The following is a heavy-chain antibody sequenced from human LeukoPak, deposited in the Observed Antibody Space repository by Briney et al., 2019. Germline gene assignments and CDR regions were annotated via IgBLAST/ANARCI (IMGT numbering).Heavy chain of an antibody. CDR2: ISAYSGNT. J-gene: IGHJ4*02. D-gene: IGHD3-3*01. Sequence: ASVKVSCKASLYTFTNYGISWVRQAPGQGLEWMGWISAYSGNTNYAQNLQGRVTMTTDTSTSTAYMELRSLRSDDTAVYYCARAPDDYDFWSGPFDYWGRGTLVTVSS. CDR3: ARAPDDYDFWSGPFDY. V-gene: IGHV1-18*01. CDR1: LYTFTNYG.